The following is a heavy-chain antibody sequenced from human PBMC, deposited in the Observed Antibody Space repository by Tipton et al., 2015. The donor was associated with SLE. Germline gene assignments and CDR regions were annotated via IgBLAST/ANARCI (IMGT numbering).Heavy chain of an antibody. CDR3: ARRCAKGLGY. V-gene: IGHV4-34*01. CDR2: INHRGST. D-gene: IGHD4/OR15-4a*01. Sequence: TLSLTCAFYGGSFSVYYWTWIRQPPGRGLEGIGEINHRGSTNYTPSLKSRVTISVDTSKNQFSLRLRSVTAADAAVYYCARRCAKGLGYWGQGTLVTVSS. J-gene: IGHJ4*02. CDR1: GGSFSVYY.